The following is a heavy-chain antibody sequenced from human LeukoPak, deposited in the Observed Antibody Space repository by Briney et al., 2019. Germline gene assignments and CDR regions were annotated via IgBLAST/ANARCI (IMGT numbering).Heavy chain of an antibody. CDR3: AKEGYSHTSNYFDN. Sequence: GGSLRLSCEASGFTFSAYAMTWVRQAPGKGLEWVSLISGDGVSTFYADSVKGRFTISRDNSKNSLSLQMDSLTTEDTALYYCAKEGYSHTSNYFDNWGQGILVTVSS. CDR1: GFTFSAYA. CDR2: ISGDGVST. V-gene: IGHV3-43*02. J-gene: IGHJ4*02. D-gene: IGHD2-15*01.